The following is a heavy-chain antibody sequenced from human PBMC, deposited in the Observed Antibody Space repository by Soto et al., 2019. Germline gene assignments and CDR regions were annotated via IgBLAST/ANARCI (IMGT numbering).Heavy chain of an antibody. D-gene: IGHD1-26*01. CDR2: ISYDGSNK. CDR3: AKGLREGSFDY. CDR1: GFTFSSYG. V-gene: IGHV3-30*18. J-gene: IGHJ4*02. Sequence: QVQLVESGGGVVQPGRSLRLSCAASGFTFSSYGMHWVRQAPGKGLEWVAVISYDGSNKYYADSVKGRFTISRDNSKNTLYRQMNRLRAEDTAVYYCAKGLREGSFDYWGQGTLVTVSS.